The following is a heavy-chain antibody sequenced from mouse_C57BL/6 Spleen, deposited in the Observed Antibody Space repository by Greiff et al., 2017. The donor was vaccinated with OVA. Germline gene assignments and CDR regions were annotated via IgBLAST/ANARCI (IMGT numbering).Heavy chain of an antibody. CDR1: GYTFTSYW. Sequence: QVQLQQPGAELVRPGSSVKLSCKASGYTFTSYWMHWVKQRPIQGLEWIGNIDPSDSETHYNQKFKDKATLTVDKSSSTAYMQLSSLTSEDSAVYYCARGDYYGSSYRFAYWGQGTLVTVSA. CDR2: IDPSDSET. D-gene: IGHD1-1*01. J-gene: IGHJ3*01. CDR3: ARGDYYGSSYRFAY. V-gene: IGHV1-52*01.